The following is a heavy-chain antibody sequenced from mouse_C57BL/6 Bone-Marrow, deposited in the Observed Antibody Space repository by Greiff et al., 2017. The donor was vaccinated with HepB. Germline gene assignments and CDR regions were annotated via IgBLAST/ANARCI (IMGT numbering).Heavy chain of an antibody. V-gene: IGHV5-12*01. CDR2: ISNGGGSI. J-gene: IGHJ4*01. CDR1: GFTFSDYY. Sequence: EVKLVESGGGLVQPGGSLKLSCAASGFTFSDYYMYWVRQTPEKSLEWVAYISNGGGSIYYPDTVKGRFPIARDNASNTLYLQMSRLKSEDTAMYCCARHPRFHYYAIDYWGQGTSVTVSS. CDR3: ARHPRFHYYAIDY.